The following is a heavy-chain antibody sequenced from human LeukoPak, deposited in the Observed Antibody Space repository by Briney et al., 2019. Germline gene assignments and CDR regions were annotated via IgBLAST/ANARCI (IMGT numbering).Heavy chain of an antibody. V-gene: IGHV4-39*01. J-gene: IGHJ4*02. D-gene: IGHD3-9*01. CDR2: IYYSGSS. CDR3: ARNGGKSLTGYYNPPDY. Sequence: PSETLSLTCSVSGGSISSSSSYWGWIRQPPGKGLEWIGSIYYSGSSFDNPALKSRVTISVDTSKNQFSLKLSSVTAADTAVYYCARNGGKSLTGYYNPPDYWGQGTLVTVSS. CDR1: GGSISSSSSY.